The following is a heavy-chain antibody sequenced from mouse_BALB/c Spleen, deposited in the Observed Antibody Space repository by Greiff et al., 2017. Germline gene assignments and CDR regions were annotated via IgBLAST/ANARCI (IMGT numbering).Heavy chain of an antibody. Sequence: QVQLKESGPELVKPGASVKISCKASGYAFSSSWMNWVKQRPGQGLEWIGRIYPGDGDTNYNGKFKGKATLTADKSSSTAYMQLSSLTSVDSAVYFCARWGTTVEVFDYWGQGTTLTVSS. D-gene: IGHD1-1*01. CDR3: ARWGTTVEVFDY. CDR2: IYPGDGDT. J-gene: IGHJ2*01. CDR1: GYAFSSSW. V-gene: IGHV1-82*01.